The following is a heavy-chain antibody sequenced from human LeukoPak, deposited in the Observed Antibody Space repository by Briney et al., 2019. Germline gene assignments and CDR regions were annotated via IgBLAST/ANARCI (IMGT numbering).Heavy chain of an antibody. J-gene: IGHJ4*02. V-gene: IGHV4-39*01. CDR1: GGSISSSSYY. CDR2: IYYSGST. D-gene: IGHD6-19*01. Sequence: PSETLSLTCTVSGGSISSSSYYWGWIRQPPGKGLEWIGSIYYSGSTYYNPSLKSRVTISVDTSKNQFSLKLSSVTAADTAVYSCARHSFSSGWKSFDYWSQGTLVTVSS. CDR3: ARHSFSSGWKSFDY.